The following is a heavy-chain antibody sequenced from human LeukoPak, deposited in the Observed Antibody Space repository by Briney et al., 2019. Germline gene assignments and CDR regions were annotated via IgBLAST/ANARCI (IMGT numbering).Heavy chain of an antibody. CDR1: GFSFSTYA. V-gene: IGHV3-30*04. CDR2: ISYDGNNQ. D-gene: IGHD5-18*01. CDR3: AAPPVQHSYGYFDN. Sequence: GRSLRLSCAASGFSFSTYAMHWVRHAPGKGLEWVADISYDGNNQYYADSVEGRFTISRDNSKNTLSLQMNSLRAEDTAVYYCAAPPVQHSYGYFDNWGQGTLVTVSS. J-gene: IGHJ4*02.